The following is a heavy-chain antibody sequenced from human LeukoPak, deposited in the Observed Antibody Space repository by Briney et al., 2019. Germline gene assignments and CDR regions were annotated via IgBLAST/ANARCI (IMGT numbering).Heavy chain of an antibody. J-gene: IGHJ4*02. V-gene: IGHV3-66*01. Sequence: GGSLRLSCAASGFIFDDYGMSWVRQVPGKGLEWVSVIYSGGSTYYADSVKGRFTISRDNSKNTLYLQMNSLRAEDTAVYYCASTNWYYFDYWGQGTLVTVSS. CDR2: IYSGGST. CDR3: ASTNWYYFDY. D-gene: IGHD1-1*01. CDR1: GFIFDDYG.